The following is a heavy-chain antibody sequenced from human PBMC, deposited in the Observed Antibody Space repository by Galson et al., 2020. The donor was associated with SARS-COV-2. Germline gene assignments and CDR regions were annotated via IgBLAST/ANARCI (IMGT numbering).Heavy chain of an antibody. CDR2: VYYSGST. J-gene: IGHJ6*02. CDR3: ASYRDRGPARRYFYHYGLDV. CDR1: GGSITSTSYY. D-gene: IGHD6-6*01. Sequence: SQTLSLTCTVSGGSITSTSYYWGWIRQPPGMGLEWVGSVYYSGSTYYNPSLESRVTISLDASKNQFSLQLNSVTAAATAVYYCASYRDRGPARRYFYHYGLDVWGPGATVTVSS. V-gene: IGHV4-39*07.